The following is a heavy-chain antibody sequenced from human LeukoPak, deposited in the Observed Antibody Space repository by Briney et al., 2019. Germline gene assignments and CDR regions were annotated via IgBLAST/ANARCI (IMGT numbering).Heavy chain of an antibody. CDR3: ARGRNTMVRGAIGAETRYYYSYYMDV. Sequence: SETLSPTCALYGGSLSGYYWSWIRQPPGKGLEWIGEINHSGSTTYNTSPKSRATISVDTPKKQSSLNLSSLTVADTPLYYCARGRNTMVRGAIGAETRYYYSYYMDVWGKGTTVTVSS. CDR2: INHSGST. CDR1: GGSLSGYY. J-gene: IGHJ6*03. D-gene: IGHD3-10*01. V-gene: IGHV4-34*01.